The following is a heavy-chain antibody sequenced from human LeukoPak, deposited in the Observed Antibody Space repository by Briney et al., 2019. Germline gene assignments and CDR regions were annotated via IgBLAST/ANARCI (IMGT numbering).Heavy chain of an antibody. Sequence: SETLSLTCTVSGGSISSYYWSWIRQPPGKGLEWIGYIYYSGSTNYNPSLKSRVTISVDTSKNQFSLKLSSVTAADTAVYYCARGNIVVVHGMDVWGQGTTVTVSS. V-gene: IGHV4-59*01. CDR3: ARGNIVVVHGMDV. J-gene: IGHJ6*02. CDR2: IYYSGST. D-gene: IGHD2-2*01. CDR1: GGSISSYY.